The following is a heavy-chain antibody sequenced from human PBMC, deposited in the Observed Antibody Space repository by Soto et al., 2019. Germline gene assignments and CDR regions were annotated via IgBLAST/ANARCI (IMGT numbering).Heavy chain of an antibody. CDR3: ARDAVMVRGVITPIEY. CDR2: IIPIFGTA. J-gene: IGHJ4*02. Sequence: GASVKVSCKASVGTFSSYAISWVRQAPGQGLEWMGGIIPIFGTANYAQKFQGRVTITADESTSTAYMELSSLRSEDTAVYYCARDAVMVRGVITPIEYWGQGTLVTVSS. CDR1: VGTFSSYA. D-gene: IGHD3-10*01. V-gene: IGHV1-69*13.